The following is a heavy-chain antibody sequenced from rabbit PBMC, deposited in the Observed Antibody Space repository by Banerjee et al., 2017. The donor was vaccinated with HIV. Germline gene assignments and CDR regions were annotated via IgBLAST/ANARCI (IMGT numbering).Heavy chain of an antibody. CDR3: AKDGGSDYDWAMDL. CDR2: IYAGSSGST. CDR1: GFSFSNRYH. V-gene: IGHV1S45*01. D-gene: IGHD8-1*01. J-gene: IGHJ6*01. Sequence: QEQLKESGGGLVQPGGSLTLTCKASGFSFSNRYHMCWVRQAPGKGLEWIACIYAGSSGSTYYASWAKGRFTITRSTSLNTVTLKMTSLTAADTATYFCAKDGGSDYDWAMDLWGPGTLVTVS.